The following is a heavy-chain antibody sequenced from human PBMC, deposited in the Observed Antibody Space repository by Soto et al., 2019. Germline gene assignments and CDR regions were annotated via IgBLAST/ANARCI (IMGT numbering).Heavy chain of an antibody. CDR1: GFIFNNYA. D-gene: IGHD5-18*01. CDR3: ARANVDTSVVNEYYFDY. J-gene: IGHJ4*02. CDR2: ISGSGGST. V-gene: IGHV3-23*01. Sequence: GGSLRLSCAASGFIFNNYAMSWVRQAPGKGLEWVSAISGSGGSTYYADSVKGRFTISRDNSKNTLYLQMNSLRAEDTAVYYCARANVDTSVVNEYYFDYWGQGTLVTVSS.